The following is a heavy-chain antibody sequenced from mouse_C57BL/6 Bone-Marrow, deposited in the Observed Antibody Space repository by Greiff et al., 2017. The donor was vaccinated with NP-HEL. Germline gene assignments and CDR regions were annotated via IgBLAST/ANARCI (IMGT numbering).Heavy chain of an antibody. CDR1: GYAFSSSW. V-gene: IGHV1-82*01. CDR3: ARSYGNYRAWFAY. J-gene: IGHJ3*01. CDR2: IYPGDGDT. Sequence: QVQLQQSGPELVKPGASVKISCKASGYAFSSSWMNWVKQRPGKGLEWIGRIYPGDGDTNYNGKFKGKATLTADKSSSTAYMQLSSLTSEDSAVYFCARSYGNYRAWFAYWGQGTLVTVSA. D-gene: IGHD2-1*01.